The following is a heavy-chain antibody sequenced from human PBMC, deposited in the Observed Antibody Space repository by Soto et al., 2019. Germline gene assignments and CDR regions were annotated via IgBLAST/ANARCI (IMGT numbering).Heavy chain of an antibody. CDR2: ISRDGTNK. D-gene: IGHD3-10*01. CDR3: ARSRSGAVADSFDF. V-gene: IGHV3-30*04. CDR1: GFTFSRYA. J-gene: IGHJ4*02. Sequence: GGFLRLSCAASGFTFSRYAIHWVRQAPGKGLEWVAVISRDGTNKYYVDSVKGRFTISRDNSRNTLYLQMNSLRHEDAAVYYCARSRSGAVADSFDFWGQGTLVTVSS.